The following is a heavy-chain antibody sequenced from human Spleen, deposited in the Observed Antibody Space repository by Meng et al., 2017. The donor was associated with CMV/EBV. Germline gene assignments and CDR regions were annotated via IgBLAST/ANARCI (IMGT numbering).Heavy chain of an antibody. Sequence: GGSLRLSCAASGFTFSNYALHWVRQAPGKGLEWVAVISYDGASQFYTDSVKGRFTISRDDSKSIAYLQMNSLKTEDTAVYYCTRLAWIQLWLSGGPFDYWGQGTLVTVSS. D-gene: IGHD5-18*01. CDR2: ISYDGASQ. V-gene: IGHV3-30-3*01. CDR1: GFTFSNYA. CDR3: TRLAWIQLWLSGGPFDY. J-gene: IGHJ4*02.